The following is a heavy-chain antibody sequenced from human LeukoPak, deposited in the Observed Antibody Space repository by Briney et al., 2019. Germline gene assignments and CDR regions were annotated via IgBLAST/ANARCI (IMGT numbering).Heavy chain of an antibody. CDR1: GFTFSSYG. CDR3: AKEVVVVITWSYFDY. J-gene: IGHJ4*02. Sequence: GGSLRLSCAASGFTFSSYGMHWVRQAPGKGLEWVAFIRYDGSNKYYADSVKCRFTISRDNSKNTLYLQMNSLRAEDTAVYYCAKEVVVVITWSYFDYWGQGTLVTVSS. D-gene: IGHD3-22*01. CDR2: IRYDGSNK. V-gene: IGHV3-30*02.